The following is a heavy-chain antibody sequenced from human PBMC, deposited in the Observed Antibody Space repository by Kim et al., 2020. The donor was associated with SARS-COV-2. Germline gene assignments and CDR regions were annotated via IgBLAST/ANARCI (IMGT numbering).Heavy chain of an antibody. CDR1: GGSINSSSYY. V-gene: IGHV4-39*02. J-gene: IGHJ6*02. D-gene: IGHD5-12*01. CDR3: AREGDGYNPYYYGMDV. Sequence: SETLSLTCTVSGGSINSSSYYWGWIRQPTGKGLEWIGSIYYSGSTYYNPSLKSRVTISVDTSKNQFSLKLSSVTAADTAVYYCAREGDGYNPYYYGMDVWGQGTTVTVSS. CDR2: IYYSGST.